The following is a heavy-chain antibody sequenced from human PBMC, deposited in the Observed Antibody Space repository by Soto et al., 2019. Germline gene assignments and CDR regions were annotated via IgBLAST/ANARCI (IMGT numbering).Heavy chain of an antibody. CDR2: ICNSGST. D-gene: IGHD3-3*01. V-gene: IGHV4-30-4*08. CDR3: ARGPSADKMDF. Sequence: PSEPLSLPCTVFGGSVGGGGCSWSWIPQPPGEGLEWIGHICNSGSTYSNPSLRGRVTISVDTSKSQFSLKLSSVTAADMSVYYCARGPSADKMDFWGQGTLVTVSS. J-gene: IGHJ4*02. CDR1: GGSVGGGGCS.